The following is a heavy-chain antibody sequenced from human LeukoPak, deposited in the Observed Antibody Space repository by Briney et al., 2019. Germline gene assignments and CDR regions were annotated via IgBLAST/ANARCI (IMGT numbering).Heavy chain of an antibody. CDR1: GGSFSGYY. Sequence: PSETLSLTCAVYGGSFSGYYWSWIRQPPGKGLEWIGEINHSGSTNYNPSLKSRVTISVDTSKNQFSLKLSSVTAADTAVYYCARLRSVWGSYRGAFDIWGQGTMVTVSS. CDR3: ARLRSVWGSYRGAFDI. D-gene: IGHD3-16*02. V-gene: IGHV4-34*01. CDR2: INHSGST. J-gene: IGHJ3*02.